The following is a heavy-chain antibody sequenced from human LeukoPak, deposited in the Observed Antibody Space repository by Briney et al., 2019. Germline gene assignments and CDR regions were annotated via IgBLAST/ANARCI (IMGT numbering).Heavy chain of an antibody. Sequence: GGSLRLSCAASGFTFSDYYMSWIRQAPGKGLEWVSYISSSGSTIYYADSVKGRFTVSRDNAKNSLYLQMDSLRAEDTAIYYCAKDRGFSYGFDIWGQGTMVTVSS. J-gene: IGHJ3*02. CDR2: ISSSGSTI. CDR3: AKDRGFSYGFDI. D-gene: IGHD4-17*01. CDR1: GFTFSDYY. V-gene: IGHV3-11*01.